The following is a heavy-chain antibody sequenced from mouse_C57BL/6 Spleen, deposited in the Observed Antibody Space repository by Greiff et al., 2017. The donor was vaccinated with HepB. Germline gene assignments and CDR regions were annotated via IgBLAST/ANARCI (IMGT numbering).Heavy chain of an antibody. CDR2: IHPNSGST. D-gene: IGHD1-1*01. Sequence: QVQLQQPGAELVKPGASVKLSCKASGYTFTSYWMHWVKQRPGQGLEWIGMIHPNSGSTNYNEKFKSKATLTVDKSSSTAYMQLSSLTSEDSAVYYCSRGNYYGSSRAMDYWGQGTSVTVSS. J-gene: IGHJ4*01. CDR1: GYTFTSYW. CDR3: SRGNYYGSSRAMDY. V-gene: IGHV1-64*01.